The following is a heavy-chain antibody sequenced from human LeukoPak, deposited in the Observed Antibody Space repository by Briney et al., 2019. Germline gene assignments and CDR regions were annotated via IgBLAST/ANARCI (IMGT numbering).Heavy chain of an antibody. D-gene: IGHD3-10*01. CDR1: GYTFSDYG. J-gene: IGHJ4*02. CDR3: ARDMAEKNVYFGWGGH. CDR2: ISGVTGKP. V-gene: IGHV1-18*01. Sequence: ASVKVSRKASGYTFSDYGINWVRQAPGQGLEWMGWISGVTGKPNYAQKFQGRLTVTIETSTSTAHMELRSLRSDDTAMYFCARDMAEKNVYFGWGGHWGQGTPVTVSS.